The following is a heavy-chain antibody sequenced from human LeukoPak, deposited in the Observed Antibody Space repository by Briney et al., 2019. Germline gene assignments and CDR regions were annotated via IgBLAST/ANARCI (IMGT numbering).Heavy chain of an antibody. CDR2: ISGSGGST. CDR1: GFAFSSYA. D-gene: IGHD2-2*01. J-gene: IGHJ3*02. CDR3: AKDRSYCSSTSCYSVPSAFDI. V-gene: IGHV3-23*01. Sequence: GGSLRLSCAASGFAFSSYAMSWVRQAPGKGLEWVSAISGSGGSTYYADSVKGRFTISRDNSKNTLYLQMNSLRAEDTAVYYCAKDRSYCSSTSCYSVPSAFDIWGQGTMVTVSS.